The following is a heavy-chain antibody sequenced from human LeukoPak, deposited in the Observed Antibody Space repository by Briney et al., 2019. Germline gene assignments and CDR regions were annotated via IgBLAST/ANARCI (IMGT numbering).Heavy chain of an antibody. V-gene: IGHV3-43*01. Sequence: PGGSLRLSCAASGFTFDDYTMHWVRQAPWKGLEWVSLISWDGGSTYYADSVKGRFTISRDNSKNSLYLQMNSLRTEDTALYYCAKDSDFWSGYSWAQGTLVTVSS. CDR1: GFTFDDYT. CDR3: AKDSDFWSGYS. CDR2: ISWDGGST. D-gene: IGHD3-3*01. J-gene: IGHJ4*02.